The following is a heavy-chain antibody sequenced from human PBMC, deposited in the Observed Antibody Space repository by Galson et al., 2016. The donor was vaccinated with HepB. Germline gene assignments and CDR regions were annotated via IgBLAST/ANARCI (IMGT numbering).Heavy chain of an antibody. CDR2: VYHTGST. V-gene: IGHV4-4*02. CDR1: GDSINNRNW. CDR3: ARVPGKVSTRPTYHFYYYAMDV. J-gene: IGHJ6*02. D-gene: IGHD4-23*01. Sequence: SETLSLTCAVSGDSINNRNWWSWVRQAPGKGLQWIGEVYHTGSTNYDPSLRSRVRISVDKSKNEISLNLTSVTAADTAVYYCARVPGKVSTRPTYHFYYYAMDVWGPGTTVVVSS.